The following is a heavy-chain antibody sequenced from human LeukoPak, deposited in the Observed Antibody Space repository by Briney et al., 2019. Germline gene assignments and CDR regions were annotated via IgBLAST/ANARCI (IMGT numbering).Heavy chain of an antibody. CDR1: GFTFSSYA. Sequence: GGTLRLSCAASGFTFSSYAMSWVRQAPGKGLEWVSAISGSGGSTYYADSVKGRFTISRDNSKNTLYLQMNSLRAEDTAVYYCARQAYLAAGTEGIFGYWGQGTLVTVSS. V-gene: IGHV3-23*01. J-gene: IGHJ4*02. CDR3: ARQAYLAAGTEGIFGY. D-gene: IGHD6-13*01. CDR2: ISGSGGST.